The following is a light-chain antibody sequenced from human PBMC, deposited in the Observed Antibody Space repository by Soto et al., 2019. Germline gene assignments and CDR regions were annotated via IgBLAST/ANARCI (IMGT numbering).Light chain of an antibody. V-gene: IGKV3-15*01. J-gene: IGKJ1*01. CDR1: QSVSSN. CDR3: QHYNNWPPWT. Sequence: EIVKTQAPATLSVYPGERATLSCRASQSVSSNLAWYQQKPGQAPRLLIYGASTRASGVPARFSGIGSGTEFTLTISSLQSEDFAVYYCQHYNNWPPWTFGQGTKV. CDR2: GAS.